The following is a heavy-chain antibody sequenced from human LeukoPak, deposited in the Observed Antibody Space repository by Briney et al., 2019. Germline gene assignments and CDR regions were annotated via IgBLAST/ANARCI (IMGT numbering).Heavy chain of an antibody. J-gene: IGHJ4*02. CDR3: AKASGTTVVTPSH. D-gene: IGHD4-23*01. CDR2: ISSSSSYI. Sequence: GGSLRLSCAASGFTFSSYSVNWVRQAPGKGLEWVSSISSSSSYIYYADSVKGRFTISRDNSKNTLYLQMNSLRAEDTAVYYCAKASGTTVVTPSHWGQGTLVTVSS. V-gene: IGHV3-21*04. CDR1: GFTFSSYS.